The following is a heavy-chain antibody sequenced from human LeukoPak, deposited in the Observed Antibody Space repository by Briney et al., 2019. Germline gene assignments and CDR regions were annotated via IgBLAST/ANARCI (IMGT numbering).Heavy chain of an antibody. CDR2: ISSSGST. CDR3: ARGDSCGGRSFFDH. J-gene: IGHJ5*02. Sequence: SETLSLTCTVSGGSISCFRWGGIRQPPGKGLEWIAYISSSGSTNHNPSLRSRVTISLDTSKKHFSLNLTSVTAADTALYLCARGDSCGGRSFFDHWGQGTLVIVSS. CDR1: GGSISCFR. V-gene: IGHV4-59*01. D-gene: IGHD2-21*01.